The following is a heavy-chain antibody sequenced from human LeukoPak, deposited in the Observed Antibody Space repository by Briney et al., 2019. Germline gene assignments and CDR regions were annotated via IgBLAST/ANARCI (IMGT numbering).Heavy chain of an antibody. CDR1: GFTFSSYW. CDR2: IKQDGSEK. V-gene: IGHV3-7*01. Sequence: GGSLRLSCAASGFTFSSYWMSWVRQAPGKGLEWVAKIKQDGSEKYYVDSVKGRFTISRDNAKNSLYLQMNSLRAEDTAVYYCARCRPWVRLGELSYWGQGTLVTVSS. D-gene: IGHD3-16*02. J-gene: IGHJ4*02. CDR3: ARCRPWVRLGELSY.